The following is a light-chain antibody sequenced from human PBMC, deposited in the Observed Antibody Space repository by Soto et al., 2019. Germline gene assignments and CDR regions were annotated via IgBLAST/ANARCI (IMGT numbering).Light chain of an antibody. CDR1: ALPKQY. J-gene: IGLJ1*01. Sequence: SYELTQPPSVSVSPGQMARITCSGDALPKQYAYGYQQKPGQGPVLLIYKNSERPSGIPERFSGSSSGTTVTLTISGVQAEDEADYYCQSADTSGTYVFGTGTKLTVL. CDR2: KNS. CDR3: QSADTSGTYV. V-gene: IGLV3-25*03.